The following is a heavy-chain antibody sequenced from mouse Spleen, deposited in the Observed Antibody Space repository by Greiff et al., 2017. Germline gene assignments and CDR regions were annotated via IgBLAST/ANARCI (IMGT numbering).Heavy chain of an antibody. V-gene: IGHV1-50*01. Sequence: QVQLQQPGAELVKPGASVKLSCKASGYTFTSYWMQWVKQRPRQGLEWIGEIDPSDSYTNYNQKFKGKATLTVDTSSSTAYMQLSSLTSEDSAVYYCARGSTMVTTDYWGQGTTLTVSS. CDR2: IDPSDSYT. CDR1: GYTFTSYW. D-gene: IGHD2-2*01. J-gene: IGHJ2*01. CDR3: ARGSTMVTTDY.